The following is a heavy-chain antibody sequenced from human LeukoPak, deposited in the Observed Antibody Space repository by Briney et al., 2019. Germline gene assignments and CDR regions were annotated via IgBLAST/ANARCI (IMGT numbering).Heavy chain of an antibody. J-gene: IGHJ4*02. CDR2: IYYSGST. Sequence: PSQTLSLTCTVSGGSISSGDYYWSWIRQPPGKGLEWIGYIYYSGSTYYNPSLKSRVTISVDTSKNQFSLKLSSVTAADTAVYYCARRVPLTMIVVTKGYYFDYWGQGTLVTVSS. CDR1: GGSISSGDYY. V-gene: IGHV4-30-4*08. CDR3: ARRVPLTMIVVTKGYYFDY. D-gene: IGHD3-22*01.